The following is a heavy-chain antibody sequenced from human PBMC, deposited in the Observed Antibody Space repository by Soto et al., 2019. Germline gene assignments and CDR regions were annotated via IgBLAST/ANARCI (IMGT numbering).Heavy chain of an antibody. D-gene: IGHD4-17*01. CDR1: GFTVSSNY. CDR3: ASHDYGGGIAFDI. J-gene: IGHJ3*02. CDR2: IYSGGST. V-gene: IGHV3-66*04. Sequence: GGSLRLSCAASGFTVSSNYMSWVRQAPGKGLEWVSVIYSGGSTYYADSVKGRFTISRDNSKNTLYLQMNSLRAEDTAVYYCASHDYGGGIAFDIWGQGTMVTVSS.